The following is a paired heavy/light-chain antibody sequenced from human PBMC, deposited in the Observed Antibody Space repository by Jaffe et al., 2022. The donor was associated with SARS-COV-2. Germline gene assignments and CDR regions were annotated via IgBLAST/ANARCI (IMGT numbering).Heavy chain of an antibody. V-gene: IGHV3-21*01. CDR2: ISSGSTSI. J-gene: IGHJ4*02. D-gene: IGHD2-15*01. Sequence: EVYLVESGGGLVKPGGSLRLSCVASGFTFSSYSMNWVRQAPGKGLEWVSSISSGSTSIYYADSVKGRFTISKDNARNSVYLQMNSLRAEDTAVYYCSRDERYCRGAICHPFDYWGRGILVTVSS. CDR1: GFTFSSYS. CDR3: SRDERYCRGAICHPFDY.
Light chain of an antibody. CDR3: MQATHFPYT. CDR1: QGLVHSDRNTY. V-gene: IGKV2-24*01. CDR2: KIS. J-gene: IGKJ2*01. Sequence: DVVLTQTPLSLPVILGQPASISCRSSQGLVHSDRNTYLTWLQQRPGQPPRLLIYKISSRFPGVPDRFSGGGAGTDFTLKISRVEPEDVGVYYCMQATHFPYTFGQGTNLELK.